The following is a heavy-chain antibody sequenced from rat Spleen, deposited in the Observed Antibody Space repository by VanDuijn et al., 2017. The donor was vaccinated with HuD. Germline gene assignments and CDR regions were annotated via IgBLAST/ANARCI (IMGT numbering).Heavy chain of an antibody. V-gene: IGHV5-25*01. CDR3: TRELWVPDY. CDR2: ISTGGTNT. CDR1: GFTFSNYD. J-gene: IGHJ2*01. D-gene: IGHD1-7*01. Sequence: EVQLVESGGGLVQPGRSLKLSCAASGFTFSNYDMAWVRQTPAKGLEWIASISTGGTNTYYPDSVKGRFTVSRDDAKSTLYLQMNSLRSEDTATYYCTRELWVPDYWGQGVMVTVSS.